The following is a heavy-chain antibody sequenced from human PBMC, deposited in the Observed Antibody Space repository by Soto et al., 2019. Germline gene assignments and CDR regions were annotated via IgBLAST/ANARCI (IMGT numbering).Heavy chain of an antibody. Sequence: SQTLSLPCAISGDSVSSNSAALNWIRQSPSRGLEWLGRTYYRSKWYNDYAVSVKSRITINPDTSKNQFSLQLNSVTPEDTAVYYCVHQLLHNWFDPWGQGTLVTVSS. V-gene: IGHV6-1*01. D-gene: IGHD2-2*01. CDR1: GDSVSSNSAA. CDR2: TYYRSKWYN. CDR3: VHQLLHNWFDP. J-gene: IGHJ5*02.